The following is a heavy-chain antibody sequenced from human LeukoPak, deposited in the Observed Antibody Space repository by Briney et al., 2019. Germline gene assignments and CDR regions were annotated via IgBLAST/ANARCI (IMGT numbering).Heavy chain of an antibody. Sequence: SETLSLTCTVSGGSISSYYWSWIRQPAGKGLEWIGRIYTSGSTNYNPSLKSRVTMSVDTSKNQFSLKLNSVTAADTAVYYCARTPIYYYDSSGYYNWGQGTLVTVSS. J-gene: IGHJ4*02. CDR1: GGSISSYY. CDR2: IYTSGST. D-gene: IGHD3-22*01. CDR3: ARTPIYYYDSSGYYN. V-gene: IGHV4-4*07.